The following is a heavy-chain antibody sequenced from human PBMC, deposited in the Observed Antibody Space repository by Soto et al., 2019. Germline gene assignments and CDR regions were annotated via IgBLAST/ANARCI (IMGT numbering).Heavy chain of an antibody. CDR2: TSANNAKT. J-gene: IGHJ4*01. Sequence: QVQLVQSGAEVNKPGAPVKVSCKASGYTFTNYGISWVRQAPGQGLEWMGWTSANNAKTNYEQKLQGRVTMTTDTSTSTAYMELRRLRSADTAVYYCARERGSYAPPYRGEGTLVSVSS. D-gene: IGHD1-26*01. CDR1: GYTFTNYG. CDR3: ARERGSYAPPY. V-gene: IGHV1-18*01.